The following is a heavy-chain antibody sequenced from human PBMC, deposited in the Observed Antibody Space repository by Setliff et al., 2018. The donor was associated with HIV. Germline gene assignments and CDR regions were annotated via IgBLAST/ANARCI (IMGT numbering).Heavy chain of an antibody. CDR2: IYHPGST. V-gene: IGHV4-39*01. Sequence: SETLSLTCTVSGGSINSTSYSWGWIRQPPGNGLEWIGSIYHPGSTSYKPSLKSRVTISVDTSKNQFALRLSSVAAGETAVYYCARSIVPVASGYYYFEYWGQGTLVTVSS. CDR1: GGSINSTSYS. J-gene: IGHJ4*02. CDR3: ARSIVPVASGYYYFEY. D-gene: IGHD3-3*01.